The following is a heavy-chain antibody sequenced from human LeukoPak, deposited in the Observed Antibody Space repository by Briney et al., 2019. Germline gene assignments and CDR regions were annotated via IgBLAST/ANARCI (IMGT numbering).Heavy chain of an antibody. J-gene: IGHJ5*02. CDR1: GGTFSSYA. Sequence: SVKVSCKASGGTFSSYAISWVRQAPGQGLEWMGRIIPILGMANYAQKFQGRVTITADKSTSTAYMELSSLRSEDTAVYYCARAPDYYDSSGYHHWGQGTLVTVSS. D-gene: IGHD3-22*01. V-gene: IGHV1-69*04. CDR2: IIPILGMA. CDR3: ARAPDYYDSSGYHH.